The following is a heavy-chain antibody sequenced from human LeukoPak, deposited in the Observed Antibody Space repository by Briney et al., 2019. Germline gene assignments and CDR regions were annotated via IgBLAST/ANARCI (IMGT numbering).Heavy chain of an antibody. CDR2: IKNKANSYTT. CDR3: ARVANTGSYPFHFDH. D-gene: IGHD1-26*01. Sequence: PGGSLRLSCAASGFTFSDHYMDWVRQAPGKGLEWVGRIKNKANSYTTEYAASVRGRFTISRDDSNNSLHLQMNGLKTEDTAEYYCARVANTGSYPFHFDHWGQGTLVTVSP. V-gene: IGHV3-72*01. J-gene: IGHJ4*02. CDR1: GFTFSDHY.